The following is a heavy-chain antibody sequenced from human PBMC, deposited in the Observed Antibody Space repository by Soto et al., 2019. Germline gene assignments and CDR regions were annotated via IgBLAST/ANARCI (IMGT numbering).Heavy chain of an antibody. J-gene: IGHJ6*02. V-gene: IGHV5-51*01. CDR3: TRNSNYDILTGGGYYYGMDV. CDR2: IYPGDSDT. CDR1: GYSFTSYW. Sequence: LKISCKGSGYSFTSYWIGWVRQMPGKGLEWMGIIYPGDSDTRNSPSFQGQVTISADKSISTAYLQWSSLKASDTAMYNCTRNSNYDILTGGGYYYGMDVWGQGTTVTVSS. D-gene: IGHD3-9*01.